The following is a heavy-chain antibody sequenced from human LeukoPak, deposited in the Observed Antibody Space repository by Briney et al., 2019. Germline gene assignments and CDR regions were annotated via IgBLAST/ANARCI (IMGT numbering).Heavy chain of an antibody. CDR1: GGSISVYY. Sequence: PSETLSLTCTVSGGSISVYYWSWIRQPPGKGLEWIGYIFTSGTTNYNPSLKSRVTISVDTSKNQFSLKLSSVTAADTAVYYCARGQWLDPSYFDYWGQGTLVTVSS. CDR2: IFTSGTT. D-gene: IGHD6-19*01. CDR3: ARGQWLDPSYFDY. J-gene: IGHJ4*02. V-gene: IGHV4-4*09.